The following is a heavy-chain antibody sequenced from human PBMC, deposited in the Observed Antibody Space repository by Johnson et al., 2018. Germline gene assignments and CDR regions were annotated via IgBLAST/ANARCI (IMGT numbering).Heavy chain of an antibody. CDR3: ARDAAVVTPEPDAFDI. Sequence: QVQLVQSGAEVKKPGASVKVSCKASGYTFSSYYMHWVRQAPGQGLEWMGIINPSGGSTSYAQKFQGRVTMTRDTSTSTVYMELSSLRSEETAVYYCARDAAVVTPEPDAFDIWGQGTMVTVSS. J-gene: IGHJ3*02. V-gene: IGHV1-46*01. CDR2: INPSGGST. CDR1: GYTFSSYY. D-gene: IGHD4-23*01.